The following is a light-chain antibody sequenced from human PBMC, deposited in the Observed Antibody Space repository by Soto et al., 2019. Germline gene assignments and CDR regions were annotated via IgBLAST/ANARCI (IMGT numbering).Light chain of an antibody. V-gene: IGKV1-12*01. CDR2: AAS. CDR1: QGISRW. Sequence: DIQMTQSPSSVSASVGDRVTITCRARQGISRWLAWYQQKPGKAPKILIYAASSLQSGVPSRFSGSGSGTDFTPTISSLQPEDFAPSFCQQATRFPYTVGQGTALEIK. CDR3: QQATRFPYT. J-gene: IGKJ2*01.